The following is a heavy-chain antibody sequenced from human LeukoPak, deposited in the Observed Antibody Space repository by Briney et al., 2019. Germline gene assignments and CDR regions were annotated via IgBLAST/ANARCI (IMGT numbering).Heavy chain of an antibody. J-gene: IGHJ4*02. CDR2: IIPILNVP. CDR1: GGTFSDYS. D-gene: IGHD2-15*01. Sequence: ASVKVSCKASGGTFSDYSISWVRQAPGQGLEWRGRIIPILNVPNYAQKFEGRLTIPADKPTSTAYMELSSLKSADPAVYFCARDRPRARYFDYWGQGTLVTVSS. V-gene: IGHV1-69*04. CDR3: ARDRPRARYFDY.